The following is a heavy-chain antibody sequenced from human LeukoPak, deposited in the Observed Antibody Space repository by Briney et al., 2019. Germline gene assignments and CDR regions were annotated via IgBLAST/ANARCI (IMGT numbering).Heavy chain of an antibody. CDR3: ARAPWVTTIYYYYGMDV. Sequence: SVKVSCKASGGTFSSYAISWVRQAPGQGLEWMGGIIPIFGTANYAQKFQGRVTITADKSTSTAYMELSSLRSEDTALYYCARAPWVTTIYYYYGMDVWGKGTTVTVSS. CDR2: IIPIFGTA. J-gene: IGHJ6*04. CDR1: GGTFSSYA. D-gene: IGHD4-17*01. V-gene: IGHV1-69*06.